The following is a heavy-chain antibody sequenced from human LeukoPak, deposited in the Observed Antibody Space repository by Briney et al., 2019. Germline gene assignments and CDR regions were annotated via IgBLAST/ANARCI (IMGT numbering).Heavy chain of an antibody. V-gene: IGHV4-59*01. CDR2: IYFSGST. CDR3: ARVYGDYVDY. D-gene: IGHD4-17*01. CDR1: GGSISSYY. Sequence: SETLSLTCTVSGGSISSYYWSWIRQPPGKGLEWIGYIYFSGSTNYNPSLKSRVTISVDTSKNQFSLKLSSVTAADTAVYYCARVYGDYVDYWGQGTLVTVSS. J-gene: IGHJ4*02.